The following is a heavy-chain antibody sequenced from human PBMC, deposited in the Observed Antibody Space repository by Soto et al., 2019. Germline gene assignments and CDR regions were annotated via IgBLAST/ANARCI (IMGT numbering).Heavy chain of an antibody. Sequence: PGGSLRLSCAASGFTVSSNYMSWVRQAPGKGLEWVSVIYSGGSTYYADSVKGRFTISRDNSKNTLYLQMNSLRAEDTAVYYCARATYYYDSSGYTDAFDIWGQGTMVTVSS. CDR1: GFTVSSNY. J-gene: IGHJ3*02. V-gene: IGHV3-53*01. CDR3: ARATYYYDSSGYTDAFDI. D-gene: IGHD3-22*01. CDR2: IYSGGST.